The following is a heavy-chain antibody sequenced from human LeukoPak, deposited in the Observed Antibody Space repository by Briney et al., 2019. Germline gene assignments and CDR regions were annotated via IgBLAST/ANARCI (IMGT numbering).Heavy chain of an antibody. Sequence: SVTVSCKTSGDTFNTYAFSWVRQAPGQGLEWMGGIIPIFGPPNIAQKFQGRVTITAAESTSTVYMELSSLTSEDTAMYFCARDRSSGTFDSFGVWGPGTMVYVSS. CDR3: ARDRSSGTFDSFGV. D-gene: IGHD1-26*01. V-gene: IGHV1-69*13. J-gene: IGHJ3*01. CDR1: GDTFNTYA. CDR2: IIPIFGPP.